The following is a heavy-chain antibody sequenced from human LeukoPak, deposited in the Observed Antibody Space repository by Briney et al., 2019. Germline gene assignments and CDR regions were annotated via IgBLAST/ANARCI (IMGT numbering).Heavy chain of an antibody. Sequence: GGSLRLSCAASGFTFSSYWMSWVRQAPGKGLEWVANIKQDGSEKYYVDSVKGRFAISRDNARNSLYLQMNSLRAEDTAVYYCARDIEAAGLFLDYWGQGTLVTVSS. CDR3: ARDIEAAGLFLDY. D-gene: IGHD6-13*01. CDR2: IKQDGSEK. J-gene: IGHJ4*02. CDR1: GFTFSSYW. V-gene: IGHV3-7*01.